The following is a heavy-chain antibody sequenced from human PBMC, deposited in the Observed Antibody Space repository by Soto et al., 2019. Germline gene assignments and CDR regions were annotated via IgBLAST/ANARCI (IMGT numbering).Heavy chain of an antibody. V-gene: IGHV4-4*07. Sequence: SETLSLTCTVSGDSIRSYYWSWIRQPAGKALEWIGRINTSGNTSYRPSLNSRVTMTVDTSKNQFSLKLSSVTAADPAVYYCARDQGSYNSGAQDIWGQGTTVTVSS. J-gene: IGHJ3*02. D-gene: IGHD6-19*01. CDR2: INTSGNT. CDR1: GDSIRSYY. CDR3: ARDQGSYNSGAQDI.